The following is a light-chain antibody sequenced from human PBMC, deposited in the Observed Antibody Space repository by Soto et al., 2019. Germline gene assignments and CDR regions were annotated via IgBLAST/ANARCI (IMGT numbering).Light chain of an antibody. J-gene: IGKJ5*01. CDR3: QQRSNWPIT. CDR1: QSVSSY. Sequence: EIVLTQSPATLSLSPGERVTLSCRASQSVSSYLGWYQQKPGQAPRLLIYDTSSRATGIPARFSGSGSGTDFTLTISSLEPEDFAVYYCQQRSNWPITLGQGTRLEIK. CDR2: DTS. V-gene: IGKV3-11*01.